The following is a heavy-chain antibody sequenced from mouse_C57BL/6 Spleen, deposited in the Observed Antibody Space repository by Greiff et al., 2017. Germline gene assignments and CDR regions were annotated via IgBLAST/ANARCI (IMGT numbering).Heavy chain of an antibody. CDR3: AGGGVLLREGYFDG. J-gene: IGHJ1*03. Sequence: VQLQQSGAELMKPGASVKLSCKATGYTFTGYWIAWVKQRPGHGLEWIGEILPGSGSTNYNEKFKGKATITADTSSTTAYMQLSSLTTEDSAIYYWAGGGVLLREGYFDGWGTGTTVTVSS. CDR2: ILPGSGST. D-gene: IGHD1-1*01. V-gene: IGHV1-9*01. CDR1: GYTFTGYW.